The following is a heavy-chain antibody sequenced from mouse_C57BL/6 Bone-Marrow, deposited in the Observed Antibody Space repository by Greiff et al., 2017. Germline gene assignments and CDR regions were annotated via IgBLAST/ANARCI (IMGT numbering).Heavy chain of an antibody. V-gene: IGHV3-6*01. CDR2: ISYDGSN. CDR1: GYSITSGYY. Sequence: ESGPGLVKPSQSLSLTCSVTGYSITSGYYWNWIRQFPGNKLEWMGYISYDGSNNYNPSLKNRISITRDTSKNQFFLKLNSVTTEDTATYYCARAHYCGSSYYDYWGQGTTLTVSS. CDR3: ARAHYCGSSYYDY. D-gene: IGHD1-1*01. J-gene: IGHJ2*01.